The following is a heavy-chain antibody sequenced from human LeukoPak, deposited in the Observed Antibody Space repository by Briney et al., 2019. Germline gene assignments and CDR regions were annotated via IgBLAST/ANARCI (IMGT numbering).Heavy chain of an antibody. D-gene: IGHD4-23*01. CDR2: INHSGST. V-gene: IGHV4-34*01. J-gene: IGHJ1*01. CDR1: GGSFSGYY. CDR3: ARGDYGGWAEYFLH. Sequence: PSETLSLTCAVYGGSFSGYYWSWIRQPPGKGLEWIGEINHSGSTNYNPSLKSRVTISVDTSKNQFSLKLISVTAADTAVYYCARGDYGGWAEYFLHWGQGTLVIVSS.